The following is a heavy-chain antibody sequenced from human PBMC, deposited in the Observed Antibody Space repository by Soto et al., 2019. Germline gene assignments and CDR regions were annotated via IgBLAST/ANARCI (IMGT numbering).Heavy chain of an antibody. CDR3: ATYRQTTVTSEF. V-gene: IGHV3-23*01. J-gene: IGHJ4*02. CDR1: GFTFSTCA. CDR2: IGDNGLST. Sequence: EVQLLESGGGLVQPGESLTLSCAASGFTFSTCAMNWVRQAPGKGLEWVSAIGDNGLSTYYADSVKGRFTISRDNSKNTLYLQMNSLRADGTGVYYCATYRQTTVTSEFWGQGALVTVST. D-gene: IGHD4-17*01.